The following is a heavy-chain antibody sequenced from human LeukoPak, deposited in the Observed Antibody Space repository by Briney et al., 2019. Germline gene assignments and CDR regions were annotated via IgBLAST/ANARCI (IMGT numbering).Heavy chain of an antibody. D-gene: IGHD3-9*01. CDR3: ARAHRRAYDILTGYDWFDP. Sequence: GASVKVSCKASGYTFTGYYMHWVRQAPGQGLEWMGWINPNSGGTNYAQKFQGRVTMTRDTSISTAYMELSGLRSDDTAVYYCARAHRRAYDILTGYDWFDPWGQGTLVTVSS. CDR2: INPNSGGT. CDR1: GYTFTGYY. J-gene: IGHJ5*02. V-gene: IGHV1-2*02.